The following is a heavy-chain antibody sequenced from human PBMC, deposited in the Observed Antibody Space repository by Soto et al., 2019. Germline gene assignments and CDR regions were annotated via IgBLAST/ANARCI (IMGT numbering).Heavy chain of an antibody. CDR1: GFTFSSSG. D-gene: IGHD3-10*01. Sequence: QVQLVESGGGVVQPGRSLRLSCAASGFTFSSSGMHWVRQAPGKGLEWVAVIWSDGSTKDYADSVKGRFTISRDNSKSALYLQRISLRDEDTAVYFCARDRGGAPFDVWGHRTMVTVSS. V-gene: IGHV3-33*01. CDR3: ARDRGGAPFDV. J-gene: IGHJ3*01. CDR2: IWSDGSTK.